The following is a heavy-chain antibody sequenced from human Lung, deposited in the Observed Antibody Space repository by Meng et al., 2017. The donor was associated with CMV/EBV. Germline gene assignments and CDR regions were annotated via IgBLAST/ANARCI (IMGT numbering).Heavy chain of an antibody. CDR2: IYFLGSS. Sequence: SETLSLTCTVSGGSISSNAYYWGWIRQPPGKGLEWIASIYFLGSSYYNPSLKRRVTISVDTSKNQFSLKLNSVTAADTAVYYCARDPRLNGMDVWGQGPTVTVSS. CDR3: ARDPRLNGMDV. J-gene: IGHJ6*02. D-gene: IGHD1-1*01. CDR1: GGSISSNAYY. V-gene: IGHV4-39*07.